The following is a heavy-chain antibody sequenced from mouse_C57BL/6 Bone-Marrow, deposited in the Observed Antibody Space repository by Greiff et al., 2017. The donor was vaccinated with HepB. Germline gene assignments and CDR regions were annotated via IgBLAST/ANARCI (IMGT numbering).Heavy chain of an antibody. Sequence: EVNVVESGGGLVQSGRSLRLSCATSGFTFSDFYMEWVRQAPGKGLEWIAASRNKANDYTTEYSASVKGRFIVSRDTSQSILYLQMNALRAEDTAIYYCARAKYGNYVGYFDVWGTGTTVTVSS. CDR2: SRNKANDYTT. CDR3: ARAKYGNYVGYFDV. J-gene: IGHJ1*03. D-gene: IGHD2-10*02. CDR1: GFTFSDFY. V-gene: IGHV7-1*01.